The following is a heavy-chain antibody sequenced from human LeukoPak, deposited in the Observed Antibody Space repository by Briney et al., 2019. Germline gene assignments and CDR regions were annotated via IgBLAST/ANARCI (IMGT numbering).Heavy chain of an antibody. Sequence: PGGSLRLSCAGSGFTFSAYEMNWVRQAPGKGLECISYISSSGRTPYYADSVKGRFTISRDNAKNSLYLQMNSLRAEDTAVYYCARGLGSSGWYYLFDYWGQGALVTVSS. V-gene: IGHV3-48*03. CDR3: ARGLGSSGWYYLFDY. CDR2: ISSSGRTP. D-gene: IGHD6-19*01. J-gene: IGHJ4*02. CDR1: GFTFSAYE.